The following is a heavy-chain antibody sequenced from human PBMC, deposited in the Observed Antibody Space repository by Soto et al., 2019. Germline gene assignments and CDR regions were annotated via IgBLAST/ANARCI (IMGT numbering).Heavy chain of an antibody. V-gene: IGHV3-9*01. CDR2: ISWNSGSI. CDR3: AKGLTRDILTAGSGDY. Sequence: EVQLVESGGGLVQPGRSLRLSCAASGFTFDDYAMHWVRQAPGKGLEWVSGISWNSGSIGYADSVKGRFTISRDYAKNSLYLQMNSLRAEDTAFYYCAKGLTRDILTAGSGDYWGQGTLVTVSS. J-gene: IGHJ4*02. CDR1: GFTFDDYA. D-gene: IGHD3-9*01.